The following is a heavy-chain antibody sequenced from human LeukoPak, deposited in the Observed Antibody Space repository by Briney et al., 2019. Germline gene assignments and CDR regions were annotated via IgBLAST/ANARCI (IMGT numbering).Heavy chain of an antibody. D-gene: IGHD3-9*01. CDR1: GDSISSSFHS. J-gene: IGHJ4*02. CDR3: TRGNYDILTGPVGY. Sequence: ASETLSLTCTVSGDSISSSFHSWGWLRQPPGKGLEWIGTVYYTGNTYHNPSLTSRVAISIDTSKNQFSLKVSSVTAADTAVYYCTRGNYDILTGPVGYWGQGTLVTVSS. CDR2: VYYTGNT. V-gene: IGHV4-39*07.